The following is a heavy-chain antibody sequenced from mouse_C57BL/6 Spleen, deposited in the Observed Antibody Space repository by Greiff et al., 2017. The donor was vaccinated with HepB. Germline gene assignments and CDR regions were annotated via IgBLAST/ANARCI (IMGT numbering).Heavy chain of an antibody. CDR1: GFTFSDYG. D-gene: IGHD1-1*01. Sequence: EVHLVESGGGLVKPGGSLKLSCAASGFTFSDYGMHWVRQAPEKGLEWVAYISSGSSTIYYADTVKGRFTISRDNAKNTLFLQMTSLRSEDTAMYYCANAYGSSYRYFDVWGTGTTVTVSS. CDR3: ANAYGSSYRYFDV. V-gene: IGHV5-17*01. CDR2: ISSGSSTI. J-gene: IGHJ1*03.